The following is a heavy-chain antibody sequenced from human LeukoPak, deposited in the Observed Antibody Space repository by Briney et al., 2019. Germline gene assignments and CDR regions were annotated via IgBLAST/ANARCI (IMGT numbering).Heavy chain of an antibody. CDR2: IYKIGST. V-gene: IGHV3-53*01. CDR3: AGSSTEDTLDY. D-gene: IGHD2-15*01. CDR1: GFTVSTSY. J-gene: IGHJ4*02. Sequence: GGSLRLSCVASGFTVSTSYMTWVRQAPGKGLEWVSLIYKIGSTYYADSVKGRFTISRDSSKNTLNLLMNSLRAEDTAVYFCAGSSTEDTLDYWGQGTLLTVSS.